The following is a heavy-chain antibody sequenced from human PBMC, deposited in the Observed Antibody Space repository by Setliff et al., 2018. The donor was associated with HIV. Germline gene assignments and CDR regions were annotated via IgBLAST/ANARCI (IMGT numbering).Heavy chain of an antibody. CDR2: IYYTGRT. V-gene: IGHV4-39*01. J-gene: IGHJ4*02. CDR3: ARGLNYYGSGSYLPLGY. Sequence: SETLSLTCTVSGGSISSYDYNWGWIRQPPGKGLEWIANIYYTGRTYYNPSLKSRVTISVDTSKNQISLKLSSVTAADTAVYYCARGLNYYGSGSYLPLGYWGQGTLVTVSS. CDR1: GGSISSYDYN. D-gene: IGHD3-10*01.